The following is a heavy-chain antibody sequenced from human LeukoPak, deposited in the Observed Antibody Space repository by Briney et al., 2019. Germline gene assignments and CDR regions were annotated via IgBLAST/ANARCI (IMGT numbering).Heavy chain of an antibody. CDR1: GLTFSSYA. Sequence: GGSLRLSCAASGLTFSSYAMHWVRQAPGKGLEWVAVISYDGSNKYYADSVKGRFTISRDNSKNTLYLQMNSLRAEDTAVYYCAKTLGESFDYWGQGTLVTVSS. CDR3: AKTLGESFDY. CDR2: ISYDGSNK. V-gene: IGHV3-30-3*02. D-gene: IGHD2-21*01. J-gene: IGHJ4*02.